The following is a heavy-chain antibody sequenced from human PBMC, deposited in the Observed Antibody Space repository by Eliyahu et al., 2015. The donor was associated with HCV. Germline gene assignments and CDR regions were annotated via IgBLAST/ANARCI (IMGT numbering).Heavy chain of an antibody. CDR2: INSDGSTT. CDR1: GFTFSNYW. Sequence: EVQLVESGGGLVQPGGSLRLSCVASGFTFSNYWMNWVRQVPGKGLVWVSRINSDGSTTNYADSVTGRLTISRDNAKNTLFLQMNDLRAEDTAVYYCARGDYNHYWYFDLWGRGTLVTVSS. V-gene: IGHV3-74*01. J-gene: IGHJ2*01. D-gene: IGHD4-11*01. CDR3: ARGDYNHYWYFDL.